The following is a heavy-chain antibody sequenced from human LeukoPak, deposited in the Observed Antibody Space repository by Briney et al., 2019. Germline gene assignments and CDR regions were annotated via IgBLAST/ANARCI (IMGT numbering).Heavy chain of an antibody. D-gene: IGHD2-2*02. CDR3: AVVTAAIGYYYMDV. CDR1: GGTFSSYA. Sequence: ASVKVSCKASGGTFSSYAISWVRQAPEQGLEWMGRIIPIFGTANYAQKFQGRVTITTDESTSTAYMELSSLRSEGTAVYYCAVVTAAIGYYYMDVWGKGTTVTVSS. CDR2: IIPIFGTA. V-gene: IGHV1-69*05. J-gene: IGHJ6*03.